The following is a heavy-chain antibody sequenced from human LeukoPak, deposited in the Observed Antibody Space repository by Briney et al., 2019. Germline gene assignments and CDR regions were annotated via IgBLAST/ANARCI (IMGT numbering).Heavy chain of an antibody. D-gene: IGHD3-3*01. V-gene: IGHV3-30*03. J-gene: IGHJ4*02. CDR1: GFTFSSYW. Sequence: GGSLRLSCAASGFTFSSYWMSWVRRAPGKGLEWVAVISYDGSNKYYADSVKGRFTISRDNSKNTLYLQMNSLRAEDTAVYYCASEIIFGSFDYWGQGTLVTVSP. CDR2: ISYDGSNK. CDR3: ASEIIFGSFDY.